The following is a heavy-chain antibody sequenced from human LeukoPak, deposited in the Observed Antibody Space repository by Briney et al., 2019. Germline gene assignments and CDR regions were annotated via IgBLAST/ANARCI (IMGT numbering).Heavy chain of an antibody. D-gene: IGHD1/OR15-1a*01. Sequence: PSETLSLTCAVSGGSISSYYWSWIRQPPGKGLEWIAYIYYSGNTNYNPSFKGRVTISVDMSKNQFSLKLSSVAAADTAIYYCARQPSGTAAFDIWGQGTIFTVSS. J-gene: IGHJ3*02. CDR1: GGSISSYY. CDR2: IYYSGNT. CDR3: ARQPSGTAAFDI. V-gene: IGHV4-59*08.